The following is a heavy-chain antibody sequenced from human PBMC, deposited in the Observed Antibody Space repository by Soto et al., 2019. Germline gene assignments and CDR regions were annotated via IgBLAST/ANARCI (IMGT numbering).Heavy chain of an antibody. Sequence: QVHLVQSGAEVRKPGASVTVSCKASGHTCSTCGISWVRQAPGQGLEWMGWISASRGHTNYARNFRDRVTMTTDKSTTTVYMELRSLISDDTAVYYCARDEDQGDQRFLDYGGQGTLVTVSS. D-gene: IGHD3-16*01. CDR2: ISASRGHT. V-gene: IGHV1-18*01. CDR1: GHTCSTCG. CDR3: ARDEDQGDQRFLDY. J-gene: IGHJ4*02.